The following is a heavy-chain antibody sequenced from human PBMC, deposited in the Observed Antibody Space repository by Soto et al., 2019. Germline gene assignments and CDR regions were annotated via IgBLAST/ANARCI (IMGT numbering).Heavy chain of an antibody. CDR2: ISAYNGNT. CDR1: GYSFTSYG. J-gene: IGHJ5*01. D-gene: IGHD6-19*01. CDR3: ARELDTSGWYHFAS. V-gene: IGHV1-18*01. Sequence: ASVKVSCKASGYSFTSYGISWVRQAPGQGLEWMGWISAYNGNTNYAQKLQGRVTMTTDTSTSTAYMELSSLRSEDTAVYYCARELDTSGWYHFASWGKRPPVPVSS.